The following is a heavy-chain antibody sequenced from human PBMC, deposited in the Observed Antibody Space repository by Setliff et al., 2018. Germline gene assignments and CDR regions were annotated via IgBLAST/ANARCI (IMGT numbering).Heavy chain of an antibody. D-gene: IGHD3-10*01. CDR3: ARPPYYYGSGTYLDNNNRWFDP. J-gene: IGHJ5*02. Sequence: GESLKISCKGSGYSFSTCWIGCVRQMPGKGLEWMGIIYPGDSITRYSPSFQGQVTISVDKSINTAYLQWSSLRASDTAIYYCARPPYYYGSGTYLDNNNRWFDPWGQGTLVTVSS. CDR1: GYSFSTCW. V-gene: IGHV5-51*01. CDR2: IYPGDSIT.